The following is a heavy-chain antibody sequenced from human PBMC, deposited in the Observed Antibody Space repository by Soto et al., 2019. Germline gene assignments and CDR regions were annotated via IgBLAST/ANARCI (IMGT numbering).Heavy chain of an antibody. Sequence: EVQLLESGGGLVQPGGSLRFSCAASGFTFSSYTMAWVRQAPGKGLAWVSSISGSGGNTYYADSVKGRFTLSRDNSKNTLYLQMNSLRAEDTAVYYCAKGGTLVRGITTHFDYWGQGTLVTVSS. J-gene: IGHJ4*02. V-gene: IGHV3-23*01. CDR2: ISGSGGNT. CDR3: AKGGTLVRGITTHFDY. D-gene: IGHD3-10*01. CDR1: GFTFSSYT.